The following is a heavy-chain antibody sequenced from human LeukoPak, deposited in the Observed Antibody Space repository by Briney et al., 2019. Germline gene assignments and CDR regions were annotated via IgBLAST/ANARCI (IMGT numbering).Heavy chain of an antibody. V-gene: IGHV4-30-2*03. Sequence: SQTLSLTCAVSGGSISSGGYSWSWIRQPPGKGLEWIGIIYSSGTTYYNPSLKSRVTISVDTSKSQFSLKLSSVTAADTSLYYCARTSKVGATHYFDYWGQGTLVTVSS. CDR2: IYSSGTT. CDR1: GGSISSGGYS. D-gene: IGHD1-26*01. CDR3: ARTSKVGATHYFDY. J-gene: IGHJ4*02.